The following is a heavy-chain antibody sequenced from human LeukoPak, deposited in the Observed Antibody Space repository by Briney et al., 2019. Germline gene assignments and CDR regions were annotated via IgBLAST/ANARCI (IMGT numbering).Heavy chain of an antibody. CDR2: ISSSGSIK. V-gene: IGHV3-48*03. D-gene: IGHD3-16*01. Sequence: PGGSLRLSCAASGFTFSSYEMNWVRQAPGKGLEWVSHISSSGSIKYYADSVKGRFTISRDNAKNSLYLQMNSLRVEDTAVYYCARDSDAGLGFFDYWGQGTLVTVPS. CDR3: ARDSDAGLGFFDY. J-gene: IGHJ4*02. CDR1: GFTFSSYE.